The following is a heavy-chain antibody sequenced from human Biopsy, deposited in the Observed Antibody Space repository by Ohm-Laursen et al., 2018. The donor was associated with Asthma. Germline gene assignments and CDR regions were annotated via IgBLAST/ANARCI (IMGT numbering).Heavy chain of an antibody. CDR2: SGHRGNT. J-gene: IGHJ6*02. CDR3: ARGPEWSGLDI. CDR1: GLSSSAYY. D-gene: IGHD3-3*01. V-gene: IGHV4-34*01. Sequence: SDTLSLTCSMYGLSSSAYYWTWIRQTPGKGLEWIGESGHRGNTNTNATLKSRVTISKAKSANEFSLKMKSVTAADTAIYYCARGPEWSGLDIWGQGTTVTVSS.